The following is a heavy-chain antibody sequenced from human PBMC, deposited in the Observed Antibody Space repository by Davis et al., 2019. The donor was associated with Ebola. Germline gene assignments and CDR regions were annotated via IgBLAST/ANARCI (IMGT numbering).Heavy chain of an antibody. D-gene: IGHD2-2*01. Sequence: SVKVSCKASGGTFSSYAISWVRQAPGQGLEWMGGIIPILGIANYAQKFQGRVTITADESTSTAYMELSSLRSEDTAVYYCAKPIGGYCSSTSCLEVWGKGTTVTVSS. CDR1: GGTFSSYA. J-gene: IGHJ6*04. CDR2: IIPILGIA. V-gene: IGHV1-69*10. CDR3: AKPIGGYCSSTSCLEV.